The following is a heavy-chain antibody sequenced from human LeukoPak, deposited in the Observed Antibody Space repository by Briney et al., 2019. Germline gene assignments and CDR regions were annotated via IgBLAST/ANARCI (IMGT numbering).Heavy chain of an antibody. CDR3: ARVPTITFFDY. J-gene: IGHJ4*02. CDR1: GDSISSSSYY. D-gene: IGHD3-10*01. CDR2: IYYSGST. Sequence: PSETLSLTCTVSGDSISSSSYYWGWIRQPPGKGLEWIGTIYYSGSTFYNPSLKSRVTISVDTSKNQFSLKLTSVTAADTAVYYCARVPTITFFDYWGQGTLVTVSS. V-gene: IGHV4-39*07.